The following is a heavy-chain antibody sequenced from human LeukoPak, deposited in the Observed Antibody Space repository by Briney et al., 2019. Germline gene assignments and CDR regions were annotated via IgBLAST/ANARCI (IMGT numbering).Heavy chain of an antibody. V-gene: IGHV3-74*01. D-gene: IGHD3-16*01. CDR1: GFTISSYW. CDR2: INPAGSVT. CDR3: TRDFVGAEDY. J-gene: IGHJ4*02. Sequence: GGSLRLSCSASGFTISSYWMHWVRQAPGKGLVWVSRINPAGSVTNHADSVRGRFTISRDTATNTLYLEMNSLRAEDTAVYYCTRDFVGAEDYWGQGTLVTVSS.